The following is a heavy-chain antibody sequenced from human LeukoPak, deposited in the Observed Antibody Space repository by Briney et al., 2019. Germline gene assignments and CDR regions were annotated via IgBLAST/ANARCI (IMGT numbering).Heavy chain of an antibody. V-gene: IGHV1-8*01. CDR1: GYILTSHD. CDR2: VNPHGANT. CDR3: ARVIAVAGNLGWNYYYGMDV. D-gene: IGHD6-19*01. J-gene: IGHJ6*02. Sequence: ASVKVSCKASGYILTSHDISWVRQAPGQGLEWMGWVNPHGANTGYAQKFQGRLTMTRNTSIDTAYMELSSLRSEDTAVYYCARVIAVAGNLGWNYYYGMDVWGQGTTVTVSS.